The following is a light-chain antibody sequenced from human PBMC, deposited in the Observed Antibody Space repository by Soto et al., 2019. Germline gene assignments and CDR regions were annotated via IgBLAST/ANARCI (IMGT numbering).Light chain of an antibody. CDR1: QSISSY. CDR3: QQYADWPRT. Sequence: EIVLTQSPATLSLSPGERATLSCRASQSISSYLGWYQQKPGQAPRLLIYDASTRATGIPARFSGSGSGTEFTLTISSLQSGDFAVYYCQQYADWPRTFGQGTKVDI. CDR2: DAS. V-gene: IGKV3-15*01. J-gene: IGKJ1*01.